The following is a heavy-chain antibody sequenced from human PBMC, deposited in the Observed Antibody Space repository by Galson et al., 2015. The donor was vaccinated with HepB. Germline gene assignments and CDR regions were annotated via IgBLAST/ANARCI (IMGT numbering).Heavy chain of an antibody. CDR1: GFIFSDYY. D-gene: IGHD1-26*01. CDR2: ISSSSSYT. J-gene: IGHJ4*02. V-gene: IGHV3-11*05. Sequence: SLRLSCAASGFIFSDYYMSWIRQAPGKGLEWVSYISSSSSYTNYADSVKGRFTISRDNAKNSLYLQMNSLRAEDTAVYYCARDRVVGATDYWGQGTLVTVSS. CDR3: ARDRVVGATDY.